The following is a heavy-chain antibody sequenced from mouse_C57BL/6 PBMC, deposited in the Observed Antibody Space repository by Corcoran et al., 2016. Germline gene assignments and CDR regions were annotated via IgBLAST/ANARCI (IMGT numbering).Heavy chain of an antibody. CDR2: IYPGSGNT. Sequence: QVQLKQSGAELVRPGASVKLSCKASGYTFTDYYINWVKQRPGQGLEWIARIYPGSGNTYYNEKFNGKATLTAEKSSSTAYMQLSSLTSEDSAVYFCARAKSIDWYFDVWGTGTTVTVSS. V-gene: IGHV1-76*01. CDR3: ARAKSIDWYFDV. D-gene: IGHD2-3*01. CDR1: GYTFTDYY. J-gene: IGHJ1*03.